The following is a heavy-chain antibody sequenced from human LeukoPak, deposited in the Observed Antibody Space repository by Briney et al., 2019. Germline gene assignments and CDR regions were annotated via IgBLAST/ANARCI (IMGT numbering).Heavy chain of an antibody. J-gene: IGHJ4*02. CDR2: INPNSGGT. CDR3: ARAQWELPSHFDY. D-gene: IGHD1-26*01. V-gene: IGHV1-2*02. Sequence: ASVKVSCKASGYTFTGYYMHWVRQAPGQGLEWMGWINPNSGGTNYAQKFQGRVTMTRDTSISTAYMELSRLRSDVTAVYYCARAQWELPSHFDYWGQGTLVTVSS. CDR1: GYTFTGYY.